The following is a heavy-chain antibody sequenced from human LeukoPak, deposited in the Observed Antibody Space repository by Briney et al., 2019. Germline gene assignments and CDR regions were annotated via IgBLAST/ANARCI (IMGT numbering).Heavy chain of an antibody. J-gene: IGHJ4*02. CDR1: GFTFSSYW. CDR2: IKQDGSEK. Sequence: GGSLRLSCAASGFTFSSYWMSWVRQAPGKGLEWVANIKQDGSEKYYVDSVKGRFTISRDNAKNSLYLQMNSLRAEDTAVYYCARLYTSYYYGSGSSFDYWAQGTLVTVSS. V-gene: IGHV3-7*01. CDR3: ARLYTSYYYGSGSSFDY. D-gene: IGHD3-10*01.